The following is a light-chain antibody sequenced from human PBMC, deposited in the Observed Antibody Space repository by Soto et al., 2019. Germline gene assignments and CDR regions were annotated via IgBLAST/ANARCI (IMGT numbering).Light chain of an antibody. Sequence: ISMTQSPATLSVSQGERATLSCRASQSVSSNLAWYQQKPGQAPRLLIYGASTRATGIPARFSGSGSGTEFTLTISILQSEDFAVYYCQQYNKWPLTFGGGTKVDI. J-gene: IGKJ4*01. V-gene: IGKV3-15*01. CDR2: GAS. CDR3: QQYNKWPLT. CDR1: QSVSSN.